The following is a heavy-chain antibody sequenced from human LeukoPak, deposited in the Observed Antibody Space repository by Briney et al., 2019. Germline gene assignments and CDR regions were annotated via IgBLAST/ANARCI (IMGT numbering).Heavy chain of an antibody. D-gene: IGHD3-10*01. CDR1: GGSFSGYY. CDR3: ARVLRKGVSYFDY. J-gene: IGHJ4*02. CDR2: INHSGST. V-gene: IGHV4-34*01. Sequence: SETLSLTCAVYGGSFSGYYWSWIRQPPGKGLEWMGEINHSGSTNYNPSLKSRVTISVDTSKNQFSLKLSSVTAADTAVYYCARVLRKGVSYFDYWGQGTLVTVSS.